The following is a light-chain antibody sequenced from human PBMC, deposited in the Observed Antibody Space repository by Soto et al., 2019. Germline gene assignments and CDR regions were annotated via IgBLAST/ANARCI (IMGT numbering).Light chain of an antibody. CDR2: DVS. CDR3: CSYAGTYAV. CDR1: SSDVGGYNY. Sequence: QSALTQPRSVPGSPGQSVAISCTGTSSDVGGYNYVSWYQQHPGKAPKLMIYDVSGRPSGVPDRFSGSKSGNTASLTISGLQAEDEADYYCCSYAGTYAVFGGGTKLTVL. V-gene: IGLV2-11*01. J-gene: IGLJ2*01.